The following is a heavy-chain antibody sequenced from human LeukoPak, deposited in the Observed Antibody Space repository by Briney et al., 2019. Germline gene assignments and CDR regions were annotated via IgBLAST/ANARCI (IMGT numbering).Heavy chain of an antibody. J-gene: IGHJ6*02. Sequence: SETLSLTCTVSGGSISSYYWSWIRQPPGKGLEWIGYIYYSGNTNYNPSLKSRVTISVDTSKNQFSLKLSSVTAADTAVYYCARTMGYCSSTSCPTFNGMDVWGQGTTVTVSS. V-gene: IGHV4-59*08. D-gene: IGHD2-2*01. CDR1: GGSISSYY. CDR3: ARTMGYCSSTSCPTFNGMDV. CDR2: IYYSGNT.